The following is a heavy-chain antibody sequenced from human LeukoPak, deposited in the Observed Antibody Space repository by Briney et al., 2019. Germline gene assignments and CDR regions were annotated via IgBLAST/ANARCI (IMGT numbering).Heavy chain of an antibody. CDR2: ISYDGSNK. V-gene: IGHV3-30-3*01. J-gene: IGHJ4*02. Sequence: PGGSLRLSCAASGFTFSSYAMHWVRQAPGKGLEWVAVISYDGSNKYYADSVKGRFTISRDNSKNTLYLQMNSLRAEDTAVYYCARDAALLWFEITLDYWGQGTLVTVSS. CDR1: GFTFSSYA. CDR3: ARDAALLWFEITLDY. D-gene: IGHD3-10*01.